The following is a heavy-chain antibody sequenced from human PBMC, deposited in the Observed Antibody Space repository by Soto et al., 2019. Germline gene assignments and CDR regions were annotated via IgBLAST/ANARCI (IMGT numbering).Heavy chain of an antibody. Sequence: QVQLQESGPGLMKPSQTLSLTCSVSAGSISSPGYYWSWIRQHPGKGLEWLGYIFHTGSTDYNPSLKRRLTMSVDTSKNQCSLKLTSVTAADTALYYCARGATATTARGAFDIWGQGTMVTVSS. D-gene: IGHD1-1*01. J-gene: IGHJ3*02. CDR3: ARGATATTARGAFDI. CDR2: IFHTGST. V-gene: IGHV4-31*03. CDR1: AGSISSPGYY.